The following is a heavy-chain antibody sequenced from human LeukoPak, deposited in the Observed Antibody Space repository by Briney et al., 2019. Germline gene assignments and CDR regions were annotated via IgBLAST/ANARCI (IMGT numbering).Heavy chain of an antibody. V-gene: IGHV1-2*02. D-gene: IGHD6-6*01. CDR1: GHTFTGYY. J-gene: IGHJ4*02. CDR2: INPNSGGT. CDR3: ARVVYSSSPSFDY. Sequence: ASVKVSCKASGHTFTGYYMHWVRQAPGQGLEWMGWINPNSGGTNYAQKFQGRVTMTRDTSISTAYMELSRLRSDDTAVYYCARVVYSSSPSFDYWGQGTLVTVSS.